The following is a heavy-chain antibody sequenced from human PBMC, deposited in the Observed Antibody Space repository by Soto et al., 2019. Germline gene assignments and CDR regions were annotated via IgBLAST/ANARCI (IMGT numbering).Heavy chain of an antibody. CDR1: GFTFSSYS. D-gene: IGHD6-6*01. V-gene: IGHV3-21*01. J-gene: IGHJ4*02. Sequence: GGSLRLSCAASGFTFSSYSMNWVRQAPGKGLEWVSSISSSSSYIYYADSVKGRFTISRDNAKNSLYLQMNSLRAEDTAVYYCARGGYSSPSHLGYYFDYWGQGTLVTVSS. CDR3: ARGGYSSPSHLGYYFDY. CDR2: ISSSSSYI.